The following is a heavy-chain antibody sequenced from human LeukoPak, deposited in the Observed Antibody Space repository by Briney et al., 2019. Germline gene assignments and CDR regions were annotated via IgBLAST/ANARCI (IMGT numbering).Heavy chain of an antibody. CDR1: GFTFSRYA. V-gene: IGHV3-23*01. J-gene: IGHJ4*02. D-gene: IGHD3-9*01. Sequence: GGSLRLSCAASGFTFSRYAMSWVRQAPGKGLEWVSGISGSGDNTYYADSVKGRFTISRDNSKNTLYLQMNSLRAEDTAVYYCAKGDDILTGYLSYFDYWGQGTLVTVSS. CDR3: AKGDDILTGYLSYFDY. CDR2: ISGSGDNT.